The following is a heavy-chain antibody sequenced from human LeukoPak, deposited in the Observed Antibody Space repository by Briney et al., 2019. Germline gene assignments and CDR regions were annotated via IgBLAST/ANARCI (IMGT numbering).Heavy chain of an antibody. CDR1: GCSFASSW. CDR2: IYPDDSDT. V-gene: IGHV5-51*01. J-gene: IGHJ6*03. Sequence: GGSLRLSCKGSGCSFASSWIGWVCQMPGKGLEWMGIIYPDDSDTRYSPSFEGQITISVDKSISTAYLQWSSLKASDTAVYYCARHGHCTNGVCYSNYYYHMDVWGKGTTVTVSS. CDR3: ARHGHCTNGVCYSNYYYHMDV. D-gene: IGHD2-8*01.